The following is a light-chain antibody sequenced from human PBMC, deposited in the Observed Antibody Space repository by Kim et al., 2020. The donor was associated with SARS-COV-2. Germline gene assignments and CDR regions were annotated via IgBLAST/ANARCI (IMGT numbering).Light chain of an antibody. Sequence: SYELTQPPSVSVSPGQTASITCSGAKLGDKYACWYQQKPGQSPVLVIYQDSKRPSGIPERFSGSNSGNTATLTISGTQAMDEADYYCQAWDSSTAPVVFGGGTQLTVL. CDR1: KLGDKY. J-gene: IGLJ2*01. CDR2: QDS. V-gene: IGLV3-1*01. CDR3: QAWDSSTAPVV.